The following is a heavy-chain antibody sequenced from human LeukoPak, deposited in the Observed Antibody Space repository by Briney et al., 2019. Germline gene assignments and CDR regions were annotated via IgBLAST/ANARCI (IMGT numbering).Heavy chain of an antibody. V-gene: IGHV3-23*01. J-gene: IGHJ4*02. Sequence: GGSLRLSCAASGFTFSTYSMTWVRQGPGKGLEWVSSIYPRGDSTFYADSVKGRFTISRDNSKNTLYLQMSSLRTEDTAIYYCAKDVVPDSGWDLDYWGQGTLVTVSS. D-gene: IGHD6-19*01. CDR3: AKDVVPDSGWDLDY. CDR2: IYPRGDST. CDR1: GFTFSTYS.